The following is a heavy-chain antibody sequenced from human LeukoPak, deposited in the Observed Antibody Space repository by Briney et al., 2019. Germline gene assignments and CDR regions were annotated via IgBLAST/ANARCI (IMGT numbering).Heavy chain of an antibody. J-gene: IGHJ5*02. V-gene: IGHV3-48*03. CDR1: GFTFSSYE. CDR3: ARVPIFGVVIEYNWFDP. D-gene: IGHD3-3*01. CDR2: ISSSGSTI. Sequence: GGSLTLSCADSGFTFSSYEMNWVRHAPGTGPERVSYISSSGSTIYYADSVKGRFTISRDNAKNSLYLQMNSLRAEDTAVYYCARVPIFGVVIEYNWFDPWGQGTLVTVSS.